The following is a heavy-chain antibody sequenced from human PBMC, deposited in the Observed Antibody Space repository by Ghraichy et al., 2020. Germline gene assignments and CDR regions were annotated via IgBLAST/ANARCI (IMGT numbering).Heavy chain of an antibody. D-gene: IGHD1-1*01. V-gene: IGHV3-73*01. CDR3: TRLGYLRTDNGNWYFDL. CDR2: IRSKANSYAT. Sequence: GESLNISCAASGFTFSGSAMHWVRQASGKGLEWVGRIRSKANSYATAYAASVKGRFTISRDDSKNTAYLQMNSLKTEDTAVYYCTRLGYLRTDNGNWYFDLWGRGTLVTVSS. J-gene: IGHJ2*01. CDR1: GFTFSGSA.